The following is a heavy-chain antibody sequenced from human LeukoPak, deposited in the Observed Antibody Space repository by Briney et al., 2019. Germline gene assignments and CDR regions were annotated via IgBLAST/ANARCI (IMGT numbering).Heavy chain of an antibody. Sequence: GGSLRLSCAASGFTFDDYGMSWVRQAPGKGLEWVSGINWNGGTTGYADSVKGRFTISRDNAKNSLYLQMSSLRAEDTALYYCARGYSGYDFGYYFDYWGQGNLVTVSS. D-gene: IGHD5-12*01. J-gene: IGHJ4*02. V-gene: IGHV3-20*04. CDR1: GFTFDDYG. CDR2: INWNGGTT. CDR3: ARGYSGYDFGYYFDY.